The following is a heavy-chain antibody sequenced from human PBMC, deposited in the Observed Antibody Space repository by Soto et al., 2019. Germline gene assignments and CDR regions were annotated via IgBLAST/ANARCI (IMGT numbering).Heavy chain of an antibody. D-gene: IGHD2-15*01. Sequence: ASVKVSCKASGYTFTGYYMHWVRQAPGQGLEWMGWINPNSGGTNYAQKFQGWVTMTRDTSISTAYMKLSRLRSDDTAVYYCARDQGRWLVAATKDAFDIWGQGTMVTVSS. CDR1: GYTFTGYY. CDR3: ARDQGRWLVAATKDAFDI. J-gene: IGHJ3*02. CDR2: INPNSGGT. V-gene: IGHV1-2*04.